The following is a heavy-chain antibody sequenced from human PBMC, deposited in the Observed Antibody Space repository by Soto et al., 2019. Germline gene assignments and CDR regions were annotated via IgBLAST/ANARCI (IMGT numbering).Heavy chain of an antibody. CDR1: GFTFSSYG. CDR3: VKDQTYGDLSYFDY. J-gene: IGHJ4*02. D-gene: IGHD4-17*01. CDR2: ISGSGGTT. V-gene: IGHV3-23*01. Sequence: GGSLRLSCAASGFTFSSYGMSWVRQAPGKGLEWVSGISGSGGTTYYADSVKGRFTISRGNPKNTLYLQMNTLRAEDTAVYYCVKDQTYGDLSYFDYWGQGTLVTVSS.